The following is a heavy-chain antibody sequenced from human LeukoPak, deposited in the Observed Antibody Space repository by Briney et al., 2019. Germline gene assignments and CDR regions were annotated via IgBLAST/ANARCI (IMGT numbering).Heavy chain of an antibody. CDR1: GLTFSSYA. CDR3: AKGWDYFDY. V-gene: IGHV3-23*01. Sequence: GSLRLSCAASGLTFSSYALSWVRQAPGKGLEWVSAIGRSGGSTNYADSVKGRFTISRDNSKNTLYLQMSSLRAEDTAVYFCAKGWDYFDYWGQGTLVTVSS. J-gene: IGHJ4*02. D-gene: IGHD1-26*01. CDR2: IGRSGGST.